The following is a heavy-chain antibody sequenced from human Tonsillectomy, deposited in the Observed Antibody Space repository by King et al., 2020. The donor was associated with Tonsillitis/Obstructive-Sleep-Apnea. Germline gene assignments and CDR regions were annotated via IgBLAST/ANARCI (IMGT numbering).Heavy chain of an antibody. D-gene: IGHD3-3*01. V-gene: IGHV4-31*01. CDR2: IYYSGST. Sequence: VQLQESGPGLVKPSQTLSLTCTVSGGSISSGGYYWNWIRQHPGKGLEWMWCIYYSGSTYYNTSLKSLVTLSVDTSKNQFSLKLSSVTAADTAVYYCARGYYDFWSGYSEPYYYYMDVWGKGTTVTVSS. CDR1: GGSISSGGYY. J-gene: IGHJ6*03. CDR3: ARGYYDFWSGYSEPYYYYMDV.